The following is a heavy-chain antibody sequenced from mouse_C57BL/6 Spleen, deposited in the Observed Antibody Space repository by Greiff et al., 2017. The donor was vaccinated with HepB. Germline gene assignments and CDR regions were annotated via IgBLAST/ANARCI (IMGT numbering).Heavy chain of an antibody. Sequence: EVQLQQSGPELVKPGASVKISCKASGYTFTDYYMNWVKQSHGKSVEWIGDINPNNGGTSYNQKFKGKATLTVDKSSSPAYMELRSLTSEESAIYYCARGEDYYYGSSYDYWGQDTTLTVSS. J-gene: IGHJ2*01. CDR2: INPNNGGT. V-gene: IGHV1-26*01. D-gene: IGHD1-1*01. CDR1: GYTFTDYY. CDR3: ARGEDYYYGSSYDY.